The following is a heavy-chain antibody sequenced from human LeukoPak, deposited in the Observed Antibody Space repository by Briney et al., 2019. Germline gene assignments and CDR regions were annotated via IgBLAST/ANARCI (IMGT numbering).Heavy chain of an antibody. V-gene: IGHV1-69*13. CDR1: GGTFSSYA. CDR2: IIPIFGTA. D-gene: IGHD5-18*01. CDR3: ARSPTREYSYALPAFDY. Sequence: PVASVKVSCKASGGTFSSYAISWVRQAPGQGLEWMGGIIPIFGTANYTQKFQGRFTITADESTSTAYMELSSLRSEDTAVYYCARSPTREYSYALPAFDYWGQGTLVTVSS. J-gene: IGHJ4*02.